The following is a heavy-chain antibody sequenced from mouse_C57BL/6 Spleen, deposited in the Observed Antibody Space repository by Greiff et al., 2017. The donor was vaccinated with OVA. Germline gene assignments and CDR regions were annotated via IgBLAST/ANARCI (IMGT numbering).Heavy chain of an antibody. V-gene: IGHV14-1*01. Sequence: VQLQQSGAELVRPGASVKLSCTASGFNIKDYYMHWVKQRPEQGLEWIGRIDPEDGDTEYAPKFQGKATMTADTSSNTAYLQRSSLTSEDTAVYYCTTWGSPYAMDYWGQGTSVTVSS. J-gene: IGHJ4*01. CDR3: TTWGSPYAMDY. CDR1: GFNIKDYY. CDR2: IDPEDGDT.